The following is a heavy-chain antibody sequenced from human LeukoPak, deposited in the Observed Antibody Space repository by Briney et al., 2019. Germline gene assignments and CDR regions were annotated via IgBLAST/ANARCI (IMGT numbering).Heavy chain of an antibody. V-gene: IGHV4-4*07. CDR1: GGSISSYY. J-gene: IGHJ5*02. CDR3: ARHGDDYGDYGSDP. Sequence: PSETLSLTCTVSGGSISSYYWSWIRQPAGKGLEWVGRIYTSGSTNYNPSLKSRVTMSVDTSKNQFSLKLSSVTAADTAVYYCARHGDDYGDYGSDPWGQGTLVTVSS. CDR2: IYTSGST. D-gene: IGHD4-17*01.